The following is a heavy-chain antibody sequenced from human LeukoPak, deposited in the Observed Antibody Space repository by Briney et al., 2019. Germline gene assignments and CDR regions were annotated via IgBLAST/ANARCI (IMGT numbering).Heavy chain of an antibody. J-gene: IGHJ4*02. CDR1: GGSISSYY. CDR3: AREVPEGYYFDY. D-gene: IGHD1-14*01. Sequence: SETLSLTCTVSGGSISSYYWSWIRQHPGKGLEWIGYIYYSGSTYYNPSLKSRVTISVDTSKNQFSLKLSSVTAADTAVYYCAREVPEGYYFDYWGQGTLVTVSS. V-gene: IGHV4-59*06. CDR2: IYYSGST.